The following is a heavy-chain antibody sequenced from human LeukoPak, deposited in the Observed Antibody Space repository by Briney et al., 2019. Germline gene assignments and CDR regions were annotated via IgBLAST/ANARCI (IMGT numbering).Heavy chain of an antibody. D-gene: IGHD6-6*01. CDR3: ARCKGGIAARPSYYYYYMDV. Sequence: SVKVSCKASGGTFSSYAISWVRQAPGQGLEWMGGIIPIFGTANYAQKFQGRVTITADESTSTAYMELSSLRSEDTAVYYCARCKGGIAARPSYYYYYMDVWGKGTTVTVSS. CDR2: IIPIFGTA. CDR1: GGTFSSYA. V-gene: IGHV1-69*13. J-gene: IGHJ6*03.